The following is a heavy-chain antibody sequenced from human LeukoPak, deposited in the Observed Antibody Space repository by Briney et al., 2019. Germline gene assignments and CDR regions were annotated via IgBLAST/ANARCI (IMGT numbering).Heavy chain of an antibody. CDR3: ARDTSRGAFDI. Sequence: SQTLSLTCTVSGGSISSGGYYWSWIRQHPGKGLEWIGYIYYSGSTYYNPPLKSRVTISVDTSKNQFSLKLSSVTAADTAVYYCARDTSRGAFDIWGQGTMVTVSS. CDR1: GGSISSGGYY. CDR2: IYYSGST. V-gene: IGHV4-31*03. J-gene: IGHJ3*02.